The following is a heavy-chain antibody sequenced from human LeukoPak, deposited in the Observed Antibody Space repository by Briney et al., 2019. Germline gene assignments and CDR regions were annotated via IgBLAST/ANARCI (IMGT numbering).Heavy chain of an antibody. CDR2: ISGSGGST. D-gene: IGHD5-18*01. V-gene: IGHV3-23*01. Sequence: PGGSLRLSCAASGFTFSSYAMSWVRQAPGKGLEWVSAISGSGGSTYYADSVKGRFTVSRDNSKETLYLQMNRLRAEDTAVYYCSLEMGYGPPHFDYWGQGTLVTVSS. CDR1: GFTFSSYA. CDR3: SLEMGYGPPHFDY. J-gene: IGHJ4*02.